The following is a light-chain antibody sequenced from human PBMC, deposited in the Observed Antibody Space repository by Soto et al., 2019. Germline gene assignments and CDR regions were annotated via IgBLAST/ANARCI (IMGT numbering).Light chain of an antibody. CDR2: AAY. CDR3: QQTFISPHT. CDR1: QSIGTF. J-gene: IGKJ2*01. Sequence: DIQMTQSPSSLSASVGDRVSIACRASQSIGTFLHWYQQKPGKVPKLLVYAAYTLQNGVPSRFSGRGSGTDFTLTIFGLQPEDFGIYYCQQTFISPHTFGQGTKLEIK. V-gene: IGKV1-39*01.